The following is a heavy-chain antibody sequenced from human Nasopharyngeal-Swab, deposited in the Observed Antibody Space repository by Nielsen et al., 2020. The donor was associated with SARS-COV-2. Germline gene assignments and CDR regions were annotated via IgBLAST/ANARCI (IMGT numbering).Heavy chain of an antibody. D-gene: IGHD6-6*01. CDR3: ARGGRRAARPPGGYFDY. CDR1: GGSISSYY. J-gene: IGHJ4*02. Sequence: SETLSLTCTVSGGSISSYYWSWIRQPPGKGLEWIGYIYYSGSTNYNPSLKSRVTISVDTSKNQFSLKLSSVTAADTAVYYCARGGRRAARPPGGYFDYWGQGTLVTVSS. CDR2: IYYSGST. V-gene: IGHV4-59*01.